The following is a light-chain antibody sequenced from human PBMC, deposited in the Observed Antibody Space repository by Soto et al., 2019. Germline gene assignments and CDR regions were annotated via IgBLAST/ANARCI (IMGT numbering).Light chain of an antibody. CDR3: CSYTRSGTLI. CDR2: DVS. CDR1: SDDIGDYDY. Sequence: QAVRTPPACVSGYPVQSITISCIRPSDDIGDYDYVSWYQQHPLKVPKVIIYDVSNRPSGISYRFSGTKSANTASLTVSGLQAEDEADYYCCSYTRSGTLIFGTGTKVTVL. J-gene: IGLJ1*01. V-gene: IGLV2-14*03.